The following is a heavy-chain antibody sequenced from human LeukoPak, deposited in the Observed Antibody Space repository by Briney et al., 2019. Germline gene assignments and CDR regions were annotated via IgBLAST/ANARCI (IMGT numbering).Heavy chain of an antibody. D-gene: IGHD2-2*01. CDR2: INHSGST. Sequence: SETLSLTCAVYGGSFSGYYWSWIRQPPGKGLEWIGEINHSGSTNYNPSLKSRVTISVDTSKNQFSLKLSSVTAADTAVYHCARGSVVVVPAAMEDYYYGMDVWGQGTTVTVSS. CDR1: GGSFSGYY. V-gene: IGHV4-34*01. J-gene: IGHJ6*02. CDR3: ARGSVVVVPAAMEDYYYGMDV.